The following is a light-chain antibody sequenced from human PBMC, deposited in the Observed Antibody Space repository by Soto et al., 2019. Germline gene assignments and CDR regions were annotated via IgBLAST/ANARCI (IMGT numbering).Light chain of an antibody. V-gene: IGKV1-39*01. CDR2: DAS. CDR1: QDLSNY. Sequence: DIQMTQSPSSVSSSVGDRVTITCQAIQDLSNYLNWYQQKPGKAPKLLIYDASNLETGVPSRFSGSGSGADFILTISSLQSEDFATYYCQQSYSTPITFGQGTRLEIK. J-gene: IGKJ5*01. CDR3: QQSYSTPIT.